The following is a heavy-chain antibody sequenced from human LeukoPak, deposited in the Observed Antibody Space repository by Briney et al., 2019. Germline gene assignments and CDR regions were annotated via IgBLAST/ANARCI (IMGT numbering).Heavy chain of an antibody. CDR1: GYTFTSYG. D-gene: IGHD2-2*01. J-gene: IGHJ5*02. CDR3: ARASIVVVPAAMNWFDP. Sequence: ASVKVSCKASGYTFTSYGISWVRQAPGQGLEWMGWISAYNGNTNYAQKLQGRVTMTTDTSTSTAYMELRSLRSDDTAVYYCARASIVVVPAAMNWFDPWGQGTLVTVSS. V-gene: IGHV1-18*01. CDR2: ISAYNGNT.